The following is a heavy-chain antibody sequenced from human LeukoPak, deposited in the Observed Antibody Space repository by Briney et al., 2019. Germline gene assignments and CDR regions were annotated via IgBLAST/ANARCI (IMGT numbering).Heavy chain of an antibody. D-gene: IGHD6-19*01. CDR3: ARGIAVAGPFDY. Sequence: PSEPLSLTCAVYGGSFSGYYWSWIRQPPGKGLEWIGEINHSGSTNYNPSLKSRVTISVDTSKNQFSLKLSSVTAADTAVYYCARGIAVAGPFDYWGQGTLVTVSS. CDR2: INHSGST. J-gene: IGHJ4*02. V-gene: IGHV4-34*01. CDR1: GGSFSGYY.